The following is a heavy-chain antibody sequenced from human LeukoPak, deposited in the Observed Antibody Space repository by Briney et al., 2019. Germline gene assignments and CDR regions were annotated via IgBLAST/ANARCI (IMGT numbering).Heavy chain of an antibody. CDR2: IYYSGST. CDR3: ARHDYDSSGYFGSTNAFDI. D-gene: IGHD3-22*01. J-gene: IGHJ3*02. V-gene: IGHV4-39*01. CDR1: GGSISSSSYY. Sequence: SETLSLTCTVSGGSISSSSYYWGWIRQPPGKGLEWIGSIYYSGSTYYNPSLKSRVTISVDTSKNQFSLKLSSVTAAATAVYYCARHDYDSSGYFGSTNAFDIWGQGTMVTVSS.